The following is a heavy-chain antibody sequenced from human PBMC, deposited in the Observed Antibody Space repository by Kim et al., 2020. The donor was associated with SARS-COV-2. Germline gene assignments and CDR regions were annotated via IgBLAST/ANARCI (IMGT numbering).Heavy chain of an antibody. CDR2: GGT. J-gene: IGHJ4*02. CDR3: ARSSLLDFDS. Sequence: GGTNYAQSFQGRVTMTRDTSISTVYLEMTRLRSDDTAVYYCARSSLLDFDSWGQGTLVTVSS. D-gene: IGHD2-15*01. V-gene: IGHV1-2*02.